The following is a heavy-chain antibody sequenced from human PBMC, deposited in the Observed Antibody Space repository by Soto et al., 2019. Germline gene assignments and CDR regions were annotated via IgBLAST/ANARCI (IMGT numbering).Heavy chain of an antibody. Sequence: GGSLRLSCAASGFTFSGSAMHWVRQASGKGLEWVGRIRSKANSYATAYAASVKGRFTISRDDSKNTAYLQMNSLKTEDTAVYYCTRPGYSSSSAYYFDYWGQGTLVTVSS. J-gene: IGHJ4*02. CDR3: TRPGYSSSSAYYFDY. CDR1: GFTFSGSA. D-gene: IGHD6-6*01. CDR2: IRSKANSYAT. V-gene: IGHV3-73*01.